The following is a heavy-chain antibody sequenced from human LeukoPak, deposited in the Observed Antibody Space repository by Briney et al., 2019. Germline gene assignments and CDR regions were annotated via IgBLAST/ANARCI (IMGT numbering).Heavy chain of an antibody. J-gene: IGHJ4*02. CDR2: IIPILGIA. D-gene: IGHD4-17*01. CDR1: GGTFSSYA. V-gene: IGHV1-69*04. CDR3: ASGYGRLTGYFDY. Sequence: SMKVSCKASGGTFSSYAISWVRQAPGQGLEWMGRIIPILGIANYAQKFQGRVTITADKSTSTAYMELSSLRSEDTAVYYCASGYGRLTGYFDYWGQGTLVTVSS.